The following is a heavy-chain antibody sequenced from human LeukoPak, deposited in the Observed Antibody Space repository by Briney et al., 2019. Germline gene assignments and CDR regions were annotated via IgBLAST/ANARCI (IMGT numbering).Heavy chain of an antibody. CDR1: GFTFSSSW. J-gene: IGHJ4*02. CDR2: IREDGSEK. D-gene: IGHD6-13*01. Sequence: GGSLRLSCAASGFTFSSSWMTWVRQAPGKGLEWVASIREDGSEKTSVDSVKGRFTISRDNAKNSLYLQMDSLRAEDAAVYYCARDSRYGYSTSWYHLVQIDYWGQGTLVTVSS. V-gene: IGHV3-7*01. CDR3: ARDSRYGYSTSWYHLVQIDY.